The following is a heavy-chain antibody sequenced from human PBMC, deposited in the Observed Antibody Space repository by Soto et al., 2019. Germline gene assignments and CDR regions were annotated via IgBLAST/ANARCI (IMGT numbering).Heavy chain of an antibody. CDR2: IYYSGSN. Sequence: SETLSLICTVSGGSISSYYWSWIRQPPGKGLEWIGYIYYSGSNNYNPSLKSRVTISVDTSKNQFSLKLSSVTAADTAVYYCARAPRGNYGYPSYFDYWGQGTLVTSPQ. CDR1: GGSISSYY. J-gene: IGHJ4*02. V-gene: IGHV4-59*01. D-gene: IGHD3-10*01. CDR3: ARAPRGNYGYPSYFDY.